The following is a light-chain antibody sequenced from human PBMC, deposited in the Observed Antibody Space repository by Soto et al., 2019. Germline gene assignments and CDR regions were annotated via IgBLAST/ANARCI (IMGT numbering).Light chain of an antibody. Sequence: EIVMTQSPATLSVSPGERATLSCRASQSLSSNLAWYQQKPGQAPRLLIYGASTRATGIPARFSGSGSGTEFTLTISSLQSEDFAVYYCHQYNNWPHTVGQGTRLEIK. CDR1: QSLSSN. CDR3: HQYNNWPHT. J-gene: IGKJ5*01. V-gene: IGKV3-15*01. CDR2: GAS.